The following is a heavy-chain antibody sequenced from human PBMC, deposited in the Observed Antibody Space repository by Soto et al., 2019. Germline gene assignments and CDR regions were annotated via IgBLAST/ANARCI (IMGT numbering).Heavy chain of an antibody. D-gene: IGHD2-15*01. CDR2: ISAYNGDT. J-gene: IGHJ4*02. CDR1: GYTFTSYG. V-gene: IGHV1-18*01. Sequence: ASVKVSCKASGYTFTSYGISWVRQAPGQGLEWMGWISAYNGDTNYAQKLQGRVTMTTDTSTSTAYMELRSLRSDDTAVYYCARDLYSGGRTDFDYWGQGTLVTVSS. CDR3: ARDLYSGGRTDFDY.